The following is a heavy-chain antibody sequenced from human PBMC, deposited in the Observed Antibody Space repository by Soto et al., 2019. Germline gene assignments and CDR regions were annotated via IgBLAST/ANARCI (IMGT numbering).Heavy chain of an antibody. D-gene: IGHD6-6*01. CDR3: ARDRVYSGSSGAFDI. CDR2: MYYSGST. J-gene: IGHJ3*02. V-gene: IGHV4-59*01. Sequence: SETLSLTCTVSGASISSYYWSWIRQPPGKGLEWIGYMYYSGSTNYNPSLKSRVTISVDTSKNQFSLKLSSVTAADSAVYYCARDRVYSGSSGAFDIWGQGTMVNVSS. CDR1: GASISSYY.